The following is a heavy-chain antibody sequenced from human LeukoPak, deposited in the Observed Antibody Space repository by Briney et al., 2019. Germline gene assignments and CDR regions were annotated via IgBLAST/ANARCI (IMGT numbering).Heavy chain of an antibody. Sequence: ASVKVSCKASGYTFTSYYMHWVRQAPGQGLEWMGIINPSGGSTSYAQKFQGRVTMTRDTSTSTVYMELSSLRSEDTAVYYCASSNSSSWYPYYYGMDVWGQGTTVTVSS. J-gene: IGHJ6*02. V-gene: IGHV1-46*01. CDR2: INPSGGST. CDR3: ASSNSSSWYPYYYGMDV. D-gene: IGHD6-13*01. CDR1: GYTFTSYY.